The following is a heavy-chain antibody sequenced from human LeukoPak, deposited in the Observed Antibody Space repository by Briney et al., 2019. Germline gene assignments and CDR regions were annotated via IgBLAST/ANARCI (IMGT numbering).Heavy chain of an antibody. J-gene: IGHJ4*02. CDR1: GGSISDYY. D-gene: IGHD5-18*01. Sequence: SETLSLTCTVSGGSISDYYWSWIRQPPGKGLEWIGFVYDSGYTNYNPSLKSRISMSIDTSKNQFSLNLSSATAADTAVYFCARALGYSYGNFLYWGQGTLVTVSS. CDR3: ARALGYSYGNFLY. V-gene: IGHV4-59*01. CDR2: VYDSGYT.